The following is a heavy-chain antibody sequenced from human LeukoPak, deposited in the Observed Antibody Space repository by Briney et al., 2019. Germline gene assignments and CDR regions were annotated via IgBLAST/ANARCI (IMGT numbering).Heavy chain of an antibody. CDR2: IRSGGAR. D-gene: IGHD3-16*02. Sequence: PGGSLRLSCTASGFIFSHAWMNWVRQVPGKGLQWLGRIRSGGAREYAAPAQGRFTISRDDSRNTVYLEMNNLDTDDTAVYFCAVDTPVIDAQIDYWGQGTLVTVSS. V-gene: IGHV3-15*01. CDR3: AVDTPVIDAQIDY. CDR1: GFIFSHAW. J-gene: IGHJ4*02.